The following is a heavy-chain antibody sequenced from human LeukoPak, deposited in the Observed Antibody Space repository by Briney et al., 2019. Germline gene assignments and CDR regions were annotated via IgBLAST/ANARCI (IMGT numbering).Heavy chain of an antibody. J-gene: IGHJ2*01. CDR3: TRESNYYDSSTSPGYFDL. CDR2: IDTAGGT. V-gene: IGHV3-13*04. Sequence: GGSLRLSCAASGFTFSSYGMHWVRQPTGKGLEWVSAIDTAGGTYYPGSVKGRFTISRENTKNSLYLQMNSLRAGDTAVYYCTRESNYYDSSTSPGYFDLWGRGTLVTVSS. D-gene: IGHD3-22*01. CDR1: GFTFSSYG.